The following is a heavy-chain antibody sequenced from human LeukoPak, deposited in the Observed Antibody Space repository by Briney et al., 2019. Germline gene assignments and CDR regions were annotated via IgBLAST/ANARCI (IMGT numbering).Heavy chain of an antibody. D-gene: IGHD3-10*01. CDR1: EFAFSDYY. J-gene: IGHJ5*02. CDR3: AREMEGDYGSGTFFDP. Sequence: GGSLRLSCAASEFAFSDYYMSWIRQAPGKGLEWVSYISDSGSTIYYADSVKGRFTISRGNVKNSLYLQMNGLRAEDTAVYYCAREMEGDYGSGTFFDPWGQGNMVTVSS. V-gene: IGHV3-11*01. CDR2: ISDSGSTI.